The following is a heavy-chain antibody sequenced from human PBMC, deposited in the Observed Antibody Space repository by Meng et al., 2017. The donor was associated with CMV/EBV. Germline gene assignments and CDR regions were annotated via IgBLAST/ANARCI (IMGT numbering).Heavy chain of an antibody. CDR3: ASNYDLNYYYYYGMDV. J-gene: IGHJ6*02. CDR2: INSDGSST. V-gene: IGHV3-74*01. D-gene: IGHD3-3*01. Sequence: GGSLRLSCAASGFTFSSYWMHWVRQAPGKGLVWVSRINSDGSSTSCADSVKGRFTISRDNAKNTLYLQMNSLRAEDTAVYYCASNYDLNYYYYYGMDVWGQGTTVTVSS. CDR1: GFTFSSYW.